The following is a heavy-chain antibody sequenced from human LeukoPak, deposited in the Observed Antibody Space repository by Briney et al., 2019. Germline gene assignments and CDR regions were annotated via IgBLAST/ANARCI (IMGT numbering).Heavy chain of an antibody. CDR1: GFTFSSYA. V-gene: IGHV3-23*01. J-gene: IGHJ4*02. D-gene: IGHD2-15*01. CDR3: AKVSEDFAVVVVRALDY. CDR2: ISGSGVGT. Sequence: PGGSLRLSCAASGFTFSSYAMSWVRQAPGKGLEWVSVISGSGVGTHYAASVKGRFTISRDNSKNTLYLQINSLRADDTAVYYCAKVSEDFAVVVVRALDYWGQGTLVTVSS.